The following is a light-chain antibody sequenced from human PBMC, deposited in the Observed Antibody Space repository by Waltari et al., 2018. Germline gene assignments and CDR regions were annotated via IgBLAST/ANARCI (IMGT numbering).Light chain of an antibody. J-gene: IGKJ2*01. CDR1: QSFSSSF. V-gene: IGKV3-20*01. Sequence: EIVLTQSPGTLSLSPGDRATLSCRASQSFSSSFLAGYQQKPGQAPRLLIYGASSRATGIPDRFSGGGSGTDVTLTISRLEPEDFAVYYCQQYGGSPPYTFGQGTKLEI. CDR2: GAS. CDR3: QQYGGSPPYT.